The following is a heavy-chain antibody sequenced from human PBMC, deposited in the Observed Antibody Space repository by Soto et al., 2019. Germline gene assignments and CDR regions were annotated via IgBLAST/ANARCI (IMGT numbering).Heavy chain of an antibody. CDR2: ISSSGSTI. D-gene: IGHD1-26*01. CDR3: ARGFWELTRGLDY. J-gene: IGHJ4*02. V-gene: IGHV3-48*03. Sequence: EVQLVESGGGLVQPGGSLRLSCAASGFTFSSYEMNWVRQAPVKGLEWVSYISSSGSTIYYADSVKGRFTISRDNAKHSLHLQMNSLRAEDTAVYYCARGFWELTRGLDYWGQGTLVTVSS. CDR1: GFTFSSYE.